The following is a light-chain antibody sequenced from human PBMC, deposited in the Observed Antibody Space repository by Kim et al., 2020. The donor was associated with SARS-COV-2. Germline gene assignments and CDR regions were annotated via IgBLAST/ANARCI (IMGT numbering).Light chain of an antibody. Sequence: DIQMTQSPSSLSASVGARITITCRASQGINNYLAWYQQKPGKPPKLLIYAASALQSGVPSRFSGSGSVTDFTLTVTSLQPEDVATYYCQKYDSAPLTFCLGTKVDIK. V-gene: IGKV1-27*01. CDR1: QGINNY. J-gene: IGKJ1*01. CDR3: QKYDSAPLT. CDR2: AAS.